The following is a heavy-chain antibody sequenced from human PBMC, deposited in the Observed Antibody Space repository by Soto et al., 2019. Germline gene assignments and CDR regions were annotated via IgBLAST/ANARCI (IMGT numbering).Heavy chain of an antibody. Sequence: ASVKVSCKASGYTFTSYAMHWVRQAPGQRLEWMGWINAGNGNTKYSQKFQGRVTITRDTSASTAYMELSSLRSEDTAVYYCARAYIVVVPAAAGGYYYYCVVVWFKGTTVTV. V-gene: IGHV1-3*01. CDR3: ARAYIVVVPAAAGGYYYYCVVV. CDR2: INAGNGNT. CDR1: GYTFTSYA. D-gene: IGHD2-2*01. J-gene: IGHJ6*03.